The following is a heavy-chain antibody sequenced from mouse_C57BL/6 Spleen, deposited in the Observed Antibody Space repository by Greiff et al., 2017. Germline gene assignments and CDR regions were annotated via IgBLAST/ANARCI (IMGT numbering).Heavy chain of an antibody. CDR1: GYTFTSYW. D-gene: IGHD1-1*01. CDR3: ARRDSVVADY. CDR2: IDPSDSYT. Sequence: VQLQQPGAELVMPGASVKLSCKASGYTFTSYWMHWVKQRPGQGLEWIGEIDPSDSYTNYNQKFKGKTTLTVDKSSSTAYMQLSSLTSEDSAVYCCARRDSVVADYWGQGTTLTVSS. V-gene: IGHV1-69*01. J-gene: IGHJ2*01.